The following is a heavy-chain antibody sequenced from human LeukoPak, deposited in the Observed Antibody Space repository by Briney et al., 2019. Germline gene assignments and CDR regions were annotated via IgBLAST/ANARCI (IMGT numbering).Heavy chain of an antibody. CDR3: ASKGGDCSGGSCYMWYDY. J-gene: IGHJ4*02. Sequence: SETLSLTCTVSGGSISSYYWSWIRQPPGKGLEWIGYIYYSGSTNYNPSLKSRVTISVDTSKNQFSLKLSSVTAADTAVYYCASKGGDCSGGSCYMWYDYWGQGTLVTVSS. CDR1: GGSISSYY. D-gene: IGHD2-15*01. CDR2: IYYSGST. V-gene: IGHV4-59*08.